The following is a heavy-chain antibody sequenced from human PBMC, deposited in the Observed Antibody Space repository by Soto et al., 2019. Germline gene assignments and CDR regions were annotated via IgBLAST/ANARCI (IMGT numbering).Heavy chain of an antibody. D-gene: IGHD1-7*01. CDR3: ARDQTGTTTHYYYGMDV. Sequence: ASVKVSCKASGYTFTNYDINWVRQATGQGLEGMGWMNPNSGNTGYAQKFQGRVTMCRNTSISTAYMELSSLRSEDTAVYYCARDQTGTTTHYYYGMDVWGQGTTVTVSS. CDR1: GYTFTNYD. J-gene: IGHJ6*02. CDR2: MNPNSGNT. V-gene: IGHV1-8*01.